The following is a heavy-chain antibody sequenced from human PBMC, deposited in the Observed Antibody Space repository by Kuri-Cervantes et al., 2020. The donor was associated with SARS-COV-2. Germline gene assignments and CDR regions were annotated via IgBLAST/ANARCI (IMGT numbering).Heavy chain of an antibody. CDR1: GYSFTSYW. CDR3: ARQRVDTAMEFDH. Sequence: KVSCKGSGYSFTSYWIGWVRQMPGKGLEWMGIIYPGDSDTRYSPSFQGQVTISADKSISTAYLQWSSLKASDTAMYYCARQRVDTAMEFDHWGQGTLVTVSS. D-gene: IGHD5-18*01. J-gene: IGHJ4*02. CDR2: IYPGDSDT. V-gene: IGHV5-51*01.